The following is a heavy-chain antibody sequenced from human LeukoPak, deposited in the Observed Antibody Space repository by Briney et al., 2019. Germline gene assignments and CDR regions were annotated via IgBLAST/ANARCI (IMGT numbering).Heavy chain of an antibody. CDR1: GGTFSSYA. J-gene: IGHJ6*02. Sequence: RASVKVSCKASGGTFSSYAISWVRQAPGQGLEWMGRIIPILGIANYAQKFQGRVTITADKSTSTAYMELSSLRSENTAVYYCARDRYCSGGSCYSYYYGMDVWGQGTTVTVSS. CDR2: IIPILGIA. CDR3: ARDRYCSGGSCYSYYYGMDV. V-gene: IGHV1-69*04. D-gene: IGHD2-15*01.